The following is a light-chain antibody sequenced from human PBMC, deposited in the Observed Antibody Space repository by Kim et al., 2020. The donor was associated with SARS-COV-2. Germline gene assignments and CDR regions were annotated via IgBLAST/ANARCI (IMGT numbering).Light chain of an antibody. CDR3: ATWDDGLYGRV. CDR1: RSSDGANP. V-gene: IGLV1-44*01. CDR2: GDD. Sequence: RVTISCARSRSSDGANPISCNRKHPGNAHRLLIYGDDELPSGVPDRFSGSKSGTSASLAISGLQSGDYADYFCATWDDGLYGRVFGGGTRLTVL. J-gene: IGLJ3*02.